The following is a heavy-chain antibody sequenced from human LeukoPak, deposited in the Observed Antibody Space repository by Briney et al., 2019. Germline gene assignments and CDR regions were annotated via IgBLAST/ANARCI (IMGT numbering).Heavy chain of an antibody. CDR3: ARGGGATVDY. J-gene: IGHJ4*02. D-gene: IGHD1-26*01. CDR1: GFTFSSYW. CDR2: INSDGGST. Sequence: PGGSLRLSCAASGFTFSSYWMYCGRQAPGEGVVWVSRINSDGGSTTYADSVKGRFTISRDNAKNTLYLQVNSLRAEDTAVYYCARGGGATVDYWGQGTLVTVSS. V-gene: IGHV3-74*01.